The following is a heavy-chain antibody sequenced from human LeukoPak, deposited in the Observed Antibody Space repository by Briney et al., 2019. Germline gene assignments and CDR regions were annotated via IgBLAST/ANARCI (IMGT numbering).Heavy chain of an antibody. V-gene: IGHV1-69*04. Sequence: ASVKVSCKASGGTFSSYAISWVRQAPGQGLEWMGRIIPILGIANYAQKFQGRVTITADKSTSTAYMELSSLRSEDTAVYYCARASGYSSGCCHWGQGTLVTVSS. CDR1: GGTFSSYA. CDR2: IIPILGIA. D-gene: IGHD6-19*01. J-gene: IGHJ4*02. CDR3: ARASGYSSGCCH.